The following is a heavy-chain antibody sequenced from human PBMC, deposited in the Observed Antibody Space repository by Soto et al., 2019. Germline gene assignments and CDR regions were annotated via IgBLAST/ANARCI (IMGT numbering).Heavy chain of an antibody. CDR2: IIPIFGTA. J-gene: IGHJ6*02. D-gene: IGHD3-3*01. CDR1: GVTFSSYA. V-gene: IGHV1-69*13. Sequence: ASVKVSCKASGVTFSSYAISWVRQAPGQGLEWMGGIIPIFGTANYAQKFQGRVTITADESTSTAYMELSSLRPEDTAVYYCARARFLEWLSLCYYYAMDVWGQGTTVTVSS. CDR3: ARARFLEWLSLCYYYAMDV.